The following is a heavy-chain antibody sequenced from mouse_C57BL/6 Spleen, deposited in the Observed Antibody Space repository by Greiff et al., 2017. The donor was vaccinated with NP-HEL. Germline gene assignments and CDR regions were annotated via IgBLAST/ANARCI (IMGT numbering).Heavy chain of an antibody. D-gene: IGHD1-1*02. J-gene: IGHJ3*01. CDR1: GYTFTDYY. CDR2: INPNNGGT. Sequence: EVQLQQSGPELVKPGASVKISCKASGYTFTDYYMNWVKQSHGKSLEWIGDINPNNGGTSYNQKFKGKATLTVDKSSSTAYMELRSLTSEDSAVYYCARKADYGGFAYWGQGTLVTVSA. CDR3: ARKADYGGFAY. V-gene: IGHV1-26*01.